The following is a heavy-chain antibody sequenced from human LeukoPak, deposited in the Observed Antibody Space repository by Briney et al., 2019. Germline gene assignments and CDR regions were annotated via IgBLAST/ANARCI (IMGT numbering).Heavy chain of an antibody. J-gene: IGHJ4*02. D-gene: IGHD1-14*01. Sequence: SETLSLTCTVSGGSISSYYWSWIRQPPGKGLEWIGYIYYSGSTNYNPSLKSRVTISVDTSKNQFSLKLSSVTAADTAVYYCARAPEGRRRHFDYWGQGTLVTVSS. CDR2: IYYSGST. CDR3: ARAPEGRRRHFDY. CDR1: GGSISSYY. V-gene: IGHV4-59*01.